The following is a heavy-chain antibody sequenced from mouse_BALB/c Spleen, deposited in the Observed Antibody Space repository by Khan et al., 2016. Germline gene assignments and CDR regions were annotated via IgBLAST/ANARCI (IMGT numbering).Heavy chain of an antibody. CDR2: IRGETNNHAI. Sequence: EVKLEVSGGGLVQPGGSMKLSCVASGFTFSDAWMDWVRQSPERGLEWVAEIRGETNNHAIYYAESVKGRFTISRDDSKSSVYLQMNSLRAEDTGIYAGTLADHDAVDYWDQGASVTVSS. V-gene: IGHV6-6*01. J-gene: IGHJ4*01. D-gene: IGHD2-4*01. CDR1: GFTFSDAW. CDR3: TLADHDAVDY.